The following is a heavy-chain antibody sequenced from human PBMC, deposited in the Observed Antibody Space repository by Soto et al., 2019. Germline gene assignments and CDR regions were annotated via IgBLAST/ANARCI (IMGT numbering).Heavy chain of an antibody. CDR3: ARDPYTGDSSGYYFDY. D-gene: IGHD3-22*01. CDR1: GYTFTGYY. CDR2: INPNSGGT. V-gene: IGHV1-2*04. J-gene: IGHJ4*02. Sequence: QVQLVQSGAEVKKPGASVKVSCKASGYTFTGYYMHWVRQAPGQGLEWMGWINPNSGGTNYAQKFQGWVTMTRDTSISTAYMELSRMRSDDTAVYYCARDPYTGDSSGYYFDYWGQGTLVTLSS.